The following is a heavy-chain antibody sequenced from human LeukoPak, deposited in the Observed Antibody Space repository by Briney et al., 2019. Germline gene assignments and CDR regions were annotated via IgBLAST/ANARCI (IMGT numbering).Heavy chain of an antibody. V-gene: IGHV4-4*07. J-gene: IGHJ5*02. D-gene: IGHD4/OR15-4a*01. CDR2: IYASGST. CDR1: GGSISSYY. Sequence: SETLSLTCTVSGGSISSYYWSWIRQPAGKGLEWIGRIYASGSTNYNPSLKSRVTMSVDTSKNQLSLKLTSVTAADTAVYYCARYSKPNYSNWFDPWGQGTLVTVSS. CDR3: ARYSKPNYSNWFDP.